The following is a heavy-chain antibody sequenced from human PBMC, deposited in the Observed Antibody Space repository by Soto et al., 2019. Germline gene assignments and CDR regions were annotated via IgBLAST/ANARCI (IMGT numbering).Heavy chain of an antibody. CDR3: ATMGTPATGLYFFDY. D-gene: IGHD2-15*01. Sequence: SETLSLTCTVSGGSISSYYWSWIRQPPGKGLEWIGFISNTGSTIYNTSIKSRVTISVDTSKNQFSLNLSFVTAAGTAVYYCATMGTPATGLYFFDYWGQGSLVTVSS. CDR2: ISNTGST. V-gene: IGHV4-59*08. CDR1: GGSISSYY. J-gene: IGHJ4*02.